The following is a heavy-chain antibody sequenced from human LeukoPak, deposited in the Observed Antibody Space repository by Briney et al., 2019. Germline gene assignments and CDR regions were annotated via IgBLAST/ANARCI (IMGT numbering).Heavy chain of an antibody. CDR1: GGSFSGYY. J-gene: IGHJ4*02. CDR2: INHRGST. CDR3: ATQSIAAVGY. D-gene: IGHD6-13*01. V-gene: IGHV4-34*01. Sequence: SETLSLTCAVYGGSFSGYYWGWIRQPPGKGLEWIGEINHRGSTNYNPSLKSRVTISVDTSKNQFSLKLSSVTAADTAVYYCATQSIAAVGYWGQGTLVTVSS.